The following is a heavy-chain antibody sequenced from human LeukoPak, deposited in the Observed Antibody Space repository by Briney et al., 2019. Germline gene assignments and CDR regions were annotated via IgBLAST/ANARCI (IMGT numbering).Heavy chain of an antibody. D-gene: IGHD2-21*02. Sequence: GGSLRLSCAASGFTFSDYDMSWSRQAPGQGLEWVSYISSSGSTIYYADSVKGRFTISRDNAKNSLYLQMTSLRAEDTAVYYCARDGGGDCYLDYWGQGTLVTVSS. CDR2: ISSSGSTI. J-gene: IGHJ4*02. V-gene: IGHV3-11*04. CDR3: ARDGGGDCYLDY. CDR1: GFTFSDYD.